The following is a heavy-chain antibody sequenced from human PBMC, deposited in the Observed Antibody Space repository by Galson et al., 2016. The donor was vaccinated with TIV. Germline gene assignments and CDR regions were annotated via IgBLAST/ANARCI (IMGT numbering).Heavy chain of an antibody. CDR3: ARSSWGPPLGYCGSISCYTGWYFDL. J-gene: IGHJ2*01. D-gene: IGHD2-2*01. Sequence: SVKVSCKASGYTFTDYYTHFVRQAPGQGLEWMGWINPASGGTNLAQKFQGRVTMTRDTSNSTVFMELRRLTSDDTAVYSCARSSWGPPLGYCGSISCYTGWYFDLWGRGTLVTVSS. CDR2: INPASGGT. CDR1: GYTFTDYY. V-gene: IGHV1-2*02.